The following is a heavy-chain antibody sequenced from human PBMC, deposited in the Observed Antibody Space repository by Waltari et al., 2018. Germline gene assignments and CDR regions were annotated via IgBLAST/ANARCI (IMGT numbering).Heavy chain of an antibody. V-gene: IGHV1-2*04. CDR1: GYTFTGYY. CDR3: AGERSYDILTGYSCGMDV. CDR2: INPNSGGT. D-gene: IGHD3-9*01. Sequence: QVQLVQSGAEVKKPGASVKVSCKASGYTFTGYYMHWVRQAPGQGLEWMGWINPNSGGTNYAQKFQGWVTMTRDTSISTAYMELSRLRSDDTAVYYCAGERSYDILTGYSCGMDVWGQGTTVTVSS. J-gene: IGHJ6*02.